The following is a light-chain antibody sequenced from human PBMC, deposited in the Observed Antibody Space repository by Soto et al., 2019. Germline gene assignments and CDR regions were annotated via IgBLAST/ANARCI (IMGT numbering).Light chain of an antibody. CDR3: CSYAGSYTV. J-gene: IGLJ3*02. CDR2: DVS. Sequence: QSALTQPRSVSGSPGQSVTISCTGTSSDVGGYNYVSWYQQHPGKAPKLMIYDVSKRPSGDPDRFSGSKSGNTASLTISGLQAEDEADYYCCSYAGSYTVFGGGTKVTVL. CDR1: SSDVGGYNY. V-gene: IGLV2-11*01.